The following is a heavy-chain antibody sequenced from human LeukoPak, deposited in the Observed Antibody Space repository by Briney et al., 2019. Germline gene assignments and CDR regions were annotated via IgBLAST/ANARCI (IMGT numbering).Heavy chain of an antibody. CDR3: ARVNYDFWSGYHWFDY. CDR1: GYTFTSYG. Sequence: ASVKVSCKASGYTFTSYGISWVRQAPGQGLEWMGWISAYNGNTNYAQKLQGRVTMTTDTSTSTAYMELRSLRSDDTAVYYCARVNYDFWSGYHWFDYWGQGTLATVSS. CDR2: ISAYNGNT. V-gene: IGHV1-18*01. D-gene: IGHD3-3*01. J-gene: IGHJ4*02.